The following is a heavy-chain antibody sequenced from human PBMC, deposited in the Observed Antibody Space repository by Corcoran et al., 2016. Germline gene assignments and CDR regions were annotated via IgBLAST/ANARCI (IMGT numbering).Heavy chain of an antibody. Sequence: EVQLVASGGGLVQPGGSLRLSCAASGFTFSSYSMNWVRQAPGKGLEWVSYISSSSSTIYYADSVKGRFTLSRDNAKNSLYLQMNSPGDEDTAVYYCARGSQGLVGYYFDYWGQGTLVTVSS. J-gene: IGHJ4*02. CDR3: ARGSQGLVGYYFDY. D-gene: IGHD6-19*01. CDR2: ISSSSSTI. V-gene: IGHV3-48*02. CDR1: GFTFSSYS.